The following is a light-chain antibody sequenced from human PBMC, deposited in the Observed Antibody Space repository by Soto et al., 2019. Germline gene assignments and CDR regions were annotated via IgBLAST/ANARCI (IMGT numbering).Light chain of an antibody. CDR1: QSVSSY. CDR2: DVS. V-gene: IGKV3-11*01. J-gene: IGKJ4*01. CDR3: QQRSNWPST. Sequence: EIVMTQSPATLSLSPGERATLSCRASQSVSSYLAWYQQTPGQARRLLIYDVSNSAPGIPVRFSASGSGTDFTLTISSLEPEDFAFYYCQQRSNWPSTCGGGTKVEIK.